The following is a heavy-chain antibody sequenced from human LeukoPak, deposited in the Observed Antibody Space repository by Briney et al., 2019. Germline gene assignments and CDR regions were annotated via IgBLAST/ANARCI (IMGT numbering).Heavy chain of an antibody. V-gene: IGHV1-2*02. J-gene: IGHJ5*02. Sequence: ASVKVSCKASRYIFIGYYMHWVRQAPGQGLEWMGWINSRSGVTHSAQKFQGRVTLTRDTSIRTAYMELTRLTFDDTAVYYCAKGPGPINWFDPWGQGTLVTVSS. CDR1: RYIFIGYY. CDR2: INSRSGVT. CDR3: AKGPGPINWFDP.